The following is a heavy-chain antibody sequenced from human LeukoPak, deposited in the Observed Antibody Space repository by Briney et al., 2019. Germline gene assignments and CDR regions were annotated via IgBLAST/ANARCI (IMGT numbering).Heavy chain of an antibody. D-gene: IGHD5-12*01. Sequence: ASVKVSCKASGYTFTSYAMHWVRQAPGQRLEWMGWINAGNGNTKYSQKFQGRVTITRDTSASTAYMELSSLRSEDTAVYYCARGQWGYGNFDYWGQGTLVTVSS. J-gene: IGHJ4*02. CDR2: INAGNGNT. CDR3: ARGQWGYGNFDY. V-gene: IGHV1-3*01. CDR1: GYTFTSYA.